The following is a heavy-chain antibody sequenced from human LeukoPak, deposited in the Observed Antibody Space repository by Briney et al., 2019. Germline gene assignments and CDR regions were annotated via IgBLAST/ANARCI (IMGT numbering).Heavy chain of an antibody. V-gene: IGHV3-53*01. CDR1: GFTLSSNY. CDR3: SRVLAVALDY. J-gene: IGHJ4*02. D-gene: IGHD6-19*01. Sequence: AGSLRLSCAASGFTLSSNYMSWVRQAPGKGLEWVSVIYSGGSTYYTDSVKCRFTISVDNSKNTLYLQMNSMSAEDTAVYYCSRVLAVALDYWGQGPLVTVSS. CDR2: IYSGGST.